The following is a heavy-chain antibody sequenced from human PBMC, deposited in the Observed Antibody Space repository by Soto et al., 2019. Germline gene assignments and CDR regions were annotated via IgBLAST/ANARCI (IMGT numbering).Heavy chain of an antibody. J-gene: IGHJ6*02. Sequence: QVQLVQSGAEVKKPGSSVKVSCKASGGSFSSYAISWVRQAPGQGLEWMGGIIPIVGTGNYAQNFQGRVTITADESTSTAYMVLSSLRSEDTAMYYCARDLRAAGRPGMDVWGQGTTVSVSS. D-gene: IGHD6-13*01. V-gene: IGHV1-69*01. CDR1: GGSFSSYA. CDR3: ARDLRAAGRPGMDV. CDR2: IIPIVGTG.